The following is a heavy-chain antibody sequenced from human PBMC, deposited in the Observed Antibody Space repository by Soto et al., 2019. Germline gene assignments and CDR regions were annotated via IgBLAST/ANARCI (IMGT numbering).Heavy chain of an antibody. J-gene: IGHJ4*02. CDR1: GYTFTNYA. CDR3: ARLNPGYCSGGSCSEIGLDY. V-gene: IGHV1-3*01. Sequence: ASVKVSCKASGYTFTNYAMHWVRQAPGQRLEWMGWINAGNGNTKYSQKFQGRVTITRDTSASTAYMELSSLRSEDTAMYYCARLNPGYCSGGSCSEIGLDYWGQGTLVTVSS. CDR2: INAGNGNT. D-gene: IGHD2-15*01.